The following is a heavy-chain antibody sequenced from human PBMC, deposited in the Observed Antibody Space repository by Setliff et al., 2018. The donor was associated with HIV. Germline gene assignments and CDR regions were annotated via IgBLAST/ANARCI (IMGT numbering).Heavy chain of an antibody. Sequence: ASVKVSCKTSGGTFSTYVITWVRQAPGQGLEWMGGMLPILGMGDFAQKFRGRVTFTADESTSTAYMELSSLSSEDTAVYYCARDQTGVAAAAFGGGSAWSDEGFDIWGQGTMVTVSS. D-gene: IGHD6-13*01. CDR2: MLPILGMG. CDR1: GGTFSTYV. J-gene: IGHJ3*02. V-gene: IGHV1-69*10. CDR3: ARDQTGVAAAAFGGGSAWSDEGFDI.